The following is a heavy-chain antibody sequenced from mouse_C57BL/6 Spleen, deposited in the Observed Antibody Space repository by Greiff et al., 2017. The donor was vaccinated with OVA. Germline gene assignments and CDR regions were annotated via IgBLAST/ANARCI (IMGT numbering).Heavy chain of an antibody. CDR2: IDPSDSET. CDR3: ARRGDGYYQGVFDY. J-gene: IGHJ2*01. V-gene: IGHV1-52*01. Sequence: QVQLQQPGAELVRPGSSVKLSCKASGYTFTSYWMHWVKQRPIQGLEWIGNIDPSDSETHYNQKFKDKATLTVDKSSSTAYMQLSSLTSEDSAVYYSARRGDGYYQGVFDYWGQGTTLTVSS. CDR1: GYTFTSYW. D-gene: IGHD2-3*01.